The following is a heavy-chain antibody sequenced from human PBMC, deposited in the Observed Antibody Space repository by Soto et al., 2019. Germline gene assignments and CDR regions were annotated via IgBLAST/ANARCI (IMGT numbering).Heavy chain of an antibody. CDR1: GFTFSDYY. D-gene: IGHD3-22*01. CDR3: ARSHLYYDSSGYPDY. J-gene: IGHJ4*02. V-gene: IGHV3-11*01. Sequence: GSLRLSCAASGFTFSDYYMSWIRQAPGKGLEWVSYISSSGSTIYYADSVKGRFTISRDNAKNSLYLQMNSLRAEDTAVYYCARSHLYYDSSGYPDYCGQGTLVTVSS. CDR2: ISSSGSTI.